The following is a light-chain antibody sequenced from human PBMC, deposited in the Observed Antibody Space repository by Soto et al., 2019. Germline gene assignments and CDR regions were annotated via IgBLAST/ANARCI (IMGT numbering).Light chain of an antibody. CDR1: QSVSSY. V-gene: IGKV3-20*01. CDR3: QQHGTSPIT. CDR2: DAS. Sequence: EIVMTQSPATLSVSPGERATLSCRASQSVSSYLAWYQQKPGQAPRLLIYDASSRATGIPDRFSGSGSGTDFTLTISRLEPEDFAVYYCQQHGTSPITFGQGTRLEIK. J-gene: IGKJ5*01.